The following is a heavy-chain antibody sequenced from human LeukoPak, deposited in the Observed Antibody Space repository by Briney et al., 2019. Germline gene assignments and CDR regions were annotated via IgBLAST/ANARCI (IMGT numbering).Heavy chain of an antibody. D-gene: IGHD3-3*01. CDR2: INHSGST. CDR3: AREFGAHFDY. Sequence: PSETLSLTCAVYGGSFSGYYWSWIRQPPGKGLEWIGEINHSGSTNYNPSLKSRVTISVDMSKSQFSLRLSSVTAADTAVYYCAREFGAHFDYWGQGTLVTVSS. CDR1: GGSFSGYY. J-gene: IGHJ4*02. V-gene: IGHV4-34*01.